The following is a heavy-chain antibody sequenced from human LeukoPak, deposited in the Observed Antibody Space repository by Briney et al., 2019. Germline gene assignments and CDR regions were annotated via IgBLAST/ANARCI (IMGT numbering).Heavy chain of an antibody. CDR1: GYSISSGYY. CDR2: FFHSGNT. CDR3: AQGLGY. V-gene: IGHV4-38-2*02. J-gene: IGHJ4*02. Sequence: SETLSLTCTVSGYSISSGYYWGWIRQPPGKGLEWSGSFFHSGNTYYNPSLKSRVTISVDTSKSQFSLKLSSVTAADTAVYYCAQGLGYWGQGTLVTVSS.